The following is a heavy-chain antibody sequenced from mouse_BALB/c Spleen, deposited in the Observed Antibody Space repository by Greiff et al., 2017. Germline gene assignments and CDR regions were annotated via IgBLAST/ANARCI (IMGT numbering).Heavy chain of an antibody. Sequence: EVKLVESGGGLVQPGGSLKLSCAASGFTFSSYTMSWVRQTPEKRLEWVAYISNGGGSTYYPDTVKGRFTISRDNAKNTLYLQMSSLKSEDTAMYYCARQGYDGYAMDYWGQGTSVTVSS. D-gene: IGHD2-14*01. CDR3: ARQGYDGYAMDY. V-gene: IGHV5-12-2*01. CDR1: GFTFSSYT. CDR2: ISNGGGST. J-gene: IGHJ4*01.